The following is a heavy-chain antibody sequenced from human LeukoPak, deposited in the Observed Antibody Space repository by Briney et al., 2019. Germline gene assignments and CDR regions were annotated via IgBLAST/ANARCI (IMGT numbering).Heavy chain of an antibody. V-gene: IGHV1-8*01. J-gene: IGHJ4*02. CDR2: MNPNSGNT. CDR1: GYTFTSYD. Sequence: GASVKVSCKASGYTFTSYDINWVRQATGQGLEWMGWMNPNSGNTGYAQKFQGRVTMTRNTSISTAYMELSSLRSEDTAAYYCARAYTTTDTAFDYWGQGTLVTVSS. CDR3: ARAYTTTDTAFDY. D-gene: IGHD1-1*01.